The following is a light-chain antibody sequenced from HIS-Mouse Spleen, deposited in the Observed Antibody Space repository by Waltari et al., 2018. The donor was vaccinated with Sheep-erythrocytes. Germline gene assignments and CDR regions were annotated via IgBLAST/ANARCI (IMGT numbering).Light chain of an antibody. CDR2: EVS. CDR1: SSDVGGYNY. CDR3: SSYAGSNNWV. J-gene: IGLJ3*02. V-gene: IGLV2-8*01. Sequence: QSALTQPPSASGSPGQSVTISCTGTSSDVGGYNYVSWYQQHPGKAPKLMIYEVSKRPSGVPGRLSGSKSGNTASLTVSVLQAEDEADYYCSSYAGSNNWVFGGGTKLTVL.